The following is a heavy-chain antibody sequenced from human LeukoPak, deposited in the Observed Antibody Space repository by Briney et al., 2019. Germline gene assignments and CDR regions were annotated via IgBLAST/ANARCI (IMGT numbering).Heavy chain of an antibody. J-gene: IGHJ4*02. CDR2: ISYDGSSK. CDR1: GFTFSSYG. D-gene: IGHD2-2*01. Sequence: PGGSLRLSCAASGFTFSSYGMHWVRQAPGKGLEWVAVISYDGSSKYYADSVKGRFTISRDNSKNTLYLQMNSLRAEDTAVYYCAKDQETGWYQLLASSLFDYWGQGTLVTVSS. CDR3: AKDQETGWYQLLASSLFDY. V-gene: IGHV3-30*18.